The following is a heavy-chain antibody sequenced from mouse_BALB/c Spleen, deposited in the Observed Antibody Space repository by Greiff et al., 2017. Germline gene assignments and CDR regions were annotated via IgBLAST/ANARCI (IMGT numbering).Heavy chain of an antibody. CDR1: GYTFTSYW. CDR3: AREPPMDY. CDR2: INPSNGRT. V-gene: IGHV1S81*02. Sequence: QVQLKQPGAELVKPGASVKLSCKASGYTFTSYWMHWVKQRPGQGLEWIGEINPSNGRTNYNEKFKSKATLTVDKSSSTAYMQLSSLTSEDSAVYYCAREPPMDYWGQGTSVTVSS. J-gene: IGHJ4*01.